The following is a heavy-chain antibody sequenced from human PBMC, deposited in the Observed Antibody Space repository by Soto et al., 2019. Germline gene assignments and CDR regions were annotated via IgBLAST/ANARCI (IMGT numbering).Heavy chain of an antibody. CDR2: IKQDGSEK. CDR3: AGERGTIFGVVTGYYYYMDV. CDR1: GFTFSSYW. Sequence: EVQLVESGGGLVQPGGSLRLSCAASGFTFSSYWMSWDRQAPGKGLEWVANIKQDGSEKYNVDSVKGRFTISRDNAKNSLYLQMDSLRAEDAAVYYCAGERGTIFGVVTGYYYYMDVWGKGSTVTVSS. V-gene: IGHV3-7*01. J-gene: IGHJ6*03. D-gene: IGHD3-3*01.